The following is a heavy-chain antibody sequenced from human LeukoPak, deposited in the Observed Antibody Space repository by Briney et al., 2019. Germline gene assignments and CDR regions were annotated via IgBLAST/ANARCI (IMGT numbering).Heavy chain of an antibody. V-gene: IGHV4-30-4*08. D-gene: IGHD1-26*01. CDR3: TVVGATRWFDP. CDR2: IYYSGST. Sequence: SETLSLTCTVSGGSISSGGYYWSWIRQHPGKGLEWIGYIYYSGSTYYNPSLKSRVTISVDTSKNQFSLKLSSVTAADTAVYYCTVVGATRWFDPWGQGTLVTVSS. CDR1: GGSISSGGYY. J-gene: IGHJ5*02.